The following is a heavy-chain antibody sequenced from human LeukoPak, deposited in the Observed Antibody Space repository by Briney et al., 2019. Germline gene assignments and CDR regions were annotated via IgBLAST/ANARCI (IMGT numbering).Heavy chain of an antibody. J-gene: IGHJ6*03. V-gene: IGHV5-51*01. CDR2: VYPVDSDA. Sequence: GESLKISCQASGYTFTDYYIAWVRQMPGKGLEWMGIVYPVDSDARYSPSFLGQVTISVDKSINTAYLQWSNMQASDTATYYCARPNGGGYYYMDVWGKGTTVTVSS. CDR1: GYTFTDYY. D-gene: IGHD3-16*01. CDR3: ARPNGGGYYYMDV.